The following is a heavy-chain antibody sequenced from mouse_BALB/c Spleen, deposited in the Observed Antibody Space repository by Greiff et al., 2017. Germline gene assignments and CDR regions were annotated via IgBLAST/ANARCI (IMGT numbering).Heavy chain of an antibody. J-gene: IGHJ2*01. D-gene: IGHD1-1*01. Sequence: QVQLQQSGAELMKPGASVKISCKATGYTFSSYWIEWVKQRPGHGLEWIGEILPGSGSTNYNEKFKGKATFTADTSSNTAYMQLSSLTSEDSAVYYCARERTTVVDYFDYWGQGTTLTVSS. CDR2: ILPGSGST. CDR1: GYTFSSYW. V-gene: IGHV1-9*01. CDR3: ARERTTVVDYFDY.